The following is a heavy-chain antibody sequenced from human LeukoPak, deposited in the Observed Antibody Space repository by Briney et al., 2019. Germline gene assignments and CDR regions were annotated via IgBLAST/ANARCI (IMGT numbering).Heavy chain of an antibody. V-gene: IGHV5-51*01. CDR1: GYSFTSYW. CDR3: ARQDAEMATIRYFDY. D-gene: IGHD5-24*01. Sequence: GESLKISCKGSGYSFTSYWIGWVRQMPGKGLEWMGTIYPGDSDTRYSPSFQGQVTISADKSISTAYLQWSSLKASDTAMYYCARQDAEMATIRYFDYWGQGTLVTVSS. CDR2: IYPGDSDT. J-gene: IGHJ4*02.